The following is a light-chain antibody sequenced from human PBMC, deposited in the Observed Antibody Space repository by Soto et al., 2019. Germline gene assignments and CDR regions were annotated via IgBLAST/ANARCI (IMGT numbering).Light chain of an antibody. V-gene: IGLV2-14*01. Sequence: QSVLTQPASVSGSPGQSITISCTGTSSDVGGHNYVSWYQHYPGKAPKLMIYEVTNRPSGVSDRFSGSKSGNTASLTISGLQPEDEADYYCRSYTSSNTNMYVFGIGTKVTVL. J-gene: IGLJ1*01. CDR3: RSYTSSNTNMYV. CDR1: SSDVGGHNY. CDR2: EVT.